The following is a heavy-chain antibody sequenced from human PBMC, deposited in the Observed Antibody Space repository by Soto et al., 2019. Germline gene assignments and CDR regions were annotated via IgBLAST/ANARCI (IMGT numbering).Heavy chain of an antibody. CDR2: IIAIPGIT. Sequence: GASVKVSCKASGGTFSSYTISWVRQAPGQGLEWMGRIIAIPGITNYAQKLQGRVTMTTDTSTSTAYMELRSLRSDDTAVYYCARDSPPPREWGQGTLVTVSS. CDR3: ARDSPPPRE. J-gene: IGHJ4*02. CDR1: GGTFSSYT. V-gene: IGHV1-18*01.